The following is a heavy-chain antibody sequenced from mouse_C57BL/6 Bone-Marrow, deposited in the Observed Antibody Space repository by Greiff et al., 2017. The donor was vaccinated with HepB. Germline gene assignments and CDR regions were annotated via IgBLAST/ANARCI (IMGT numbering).Heavy chain of an antibody. CDR3: TRENYGYDVGAMDY. J-gene: IGHJ4*01. Sequence: QVQLQQSGAELARPGASVTLSCKASGYTFTDYEMPWVKQTPVHGLEWIGAIDPETGGTAYNQKFKGKAILTADKSSSTAYMELRSLTSEDSAVYYCTRENYGYDVGAMDYWGQGTSVTVSS. CDR2: IDPETGGT. V-gene: IGHV1-15*01. D-gene: IGHD2-2*01. CDR1: GYTFTDYE.